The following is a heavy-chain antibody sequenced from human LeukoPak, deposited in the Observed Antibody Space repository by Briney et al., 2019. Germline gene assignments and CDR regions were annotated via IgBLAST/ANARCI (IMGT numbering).Heavy chain of an antibody. CDR2: ISGSGGST. Sequence: GGSLRLSCAASGFTFDDYAMSWVRQAPGKGLEWVSAISGSGGSTYYADSVKGRFTISRDNSKNTLYLQMNSLRAEDTAVYYCAKDLGDIVLMVYGAFDYWGQGTLVTVSS. CDR3: AKDLGDIVLMVYGAFDY. CDR1: GFTFDDYA. V-gene: IGHV3-23*01. J-gene: IGHJ4*02. D-gene: IGHD2-8*01.